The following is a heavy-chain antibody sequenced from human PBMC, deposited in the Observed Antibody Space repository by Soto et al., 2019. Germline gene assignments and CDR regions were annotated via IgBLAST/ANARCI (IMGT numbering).Heavy chain of an antibody. D-gene: IGHD2-21*02. CDR1: GDTFTDYY. CDR3: ASGGRVVVVTAALDY. CDR2: VNPSGGHT. Sequence: QVQLMQSGAEVKKPGASVKVSGKASGDTFTDYYIHWVRQAPGQGLEWMGTVNPSGGHTTYAQHFLGRVTITRDTSTSTLYMELTRLTSDDTAISSCASGGRVVVVTAALDYWGQGTLVTVSS. V-gene: IGHV1-46*01. J-gene: IGHJ4*02.